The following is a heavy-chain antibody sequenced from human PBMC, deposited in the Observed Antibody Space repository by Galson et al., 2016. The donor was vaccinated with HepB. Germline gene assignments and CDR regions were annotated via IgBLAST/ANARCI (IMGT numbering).Heavy chain of an antibody. CDR1: GFTFSSYW. Sequence: SLRLSCAASGFTFSSYWMSWVRQAPGKGLEWVANIKQDGSEKYYVDSVKGRFTISRDNAKNSLYLQMNHLRAEDTAVYYCARGVFRYFDWSPYLDYWGQGTLVTVSS. CDR3: ARGVFRYFDWSPYLDY. J-gene: IGHJ4*02. D-gene: IGHD3-9*01. CDR2: IKQDGSEK. V-gene: IGHV3-7*01.